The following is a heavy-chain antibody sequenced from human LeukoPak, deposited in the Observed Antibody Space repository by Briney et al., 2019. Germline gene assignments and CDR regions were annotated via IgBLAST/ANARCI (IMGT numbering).Heavy chain of an antibody. D-gene: IGHD5-24*01. CDR2: ISGSGDST. J-gene: IGHJ4*02. CDR1: GLTSSTYA. V-gene: IGHV3-23*01. CDR3: ARWQQRPIDC. Sequence: GGSLRLSCSASGLTSSTYAMTWVRQAPGKGLEWVSAISGSGDSTYYLESVKGRFTISGDNSKNTLYLQMNNLRAEDTAIYYFARWQQRPIDCWGQGTLVTVSS.